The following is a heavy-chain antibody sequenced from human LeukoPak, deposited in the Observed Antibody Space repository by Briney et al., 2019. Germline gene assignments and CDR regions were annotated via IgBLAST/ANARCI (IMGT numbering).Heavy chain of an antibody. V-gene: IGHV3-7*01. D-gene: IGHD5-12*01. Sequence: GGSLRLSCAASGFTFSSYWMSWVRQAPAKGLEWVANIKQDGSEKYYVDSVKGRYTISRDNAKNSLYLQMNSLRAEDTAVYYCARHGDIAQYFQHWGQGTLVTVSS. CDR1: GFTFSSYW. CDR2: IKQDGSEK. CDR3: ARHGDIAQYFQH. J-gene: IGHJ1*01.